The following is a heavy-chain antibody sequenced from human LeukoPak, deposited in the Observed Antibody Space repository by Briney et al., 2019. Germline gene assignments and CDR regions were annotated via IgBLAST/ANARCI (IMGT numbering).Heavy chain of an antibody. CDR3: AMAYSSSWYYFDY. CDR1: GGSISGYF. J-gene: IGHJ4*02. Sequence: SETLSLTCTVSGGSISGYFWTWIRQPPGKGLEWIGYIYYSGSTNYNPSLKSRVTIAVDTSKNQFSLRLKSVTAADTAVYYCAMAYSSSWYYFDYWGQGTLVTVSS. V-gene: IGHV4-59*01. D-gene: IGHD6-13*01. CDR2: IYYSGST.